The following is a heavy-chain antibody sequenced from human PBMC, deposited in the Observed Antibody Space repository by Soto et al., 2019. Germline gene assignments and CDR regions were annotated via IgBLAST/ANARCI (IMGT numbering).Heavy chain of an antibody. CDR1: GFTFSSYA. J-gene: IGHJ3*02. D-gene: IGHD6-19*01. CDR2: ISYDGSNK. Sequence: QVQLVESGGGVVQPGRSLRLSCAASGFTFSSYAMHWVRQAPGKGLEWVAVISYDGSNKYYADSVKGRFTISRDNSKNTLFLQLTGLRVEVSAVYYSARAASGCWKDAFDISGHCSMVTISS. CDR3: ARAASGCWKDAFDI. V-gene: IGHV3-30-3*01.